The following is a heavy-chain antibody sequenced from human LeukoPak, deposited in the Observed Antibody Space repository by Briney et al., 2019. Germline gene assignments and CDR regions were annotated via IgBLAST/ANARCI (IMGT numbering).Heavy chain of an antibody. D-gene: IGHD6-13*01. CDR1: GFTFSDYY. V-gene: IGHV3-11*01. CDR2: ISSSGSTI. CDR3: ARDLVVSSSPFDY. Sequence: GGSLRLSCAASGFTFSDYYMSWIRQAPGKGLEWVSYISSSGSTIYYVDSVKGRFTISRDNAKNSLYLQMNSLRAEDTAVHYCARDLVVSSSPFDYWGQGTLVTVSS. J-gene: IGHJ4*02.